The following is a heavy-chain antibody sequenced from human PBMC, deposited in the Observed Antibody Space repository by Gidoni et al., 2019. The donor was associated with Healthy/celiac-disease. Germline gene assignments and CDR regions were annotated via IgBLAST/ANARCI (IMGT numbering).Heavy chain of an antibody. V-gene: IGHV3-48*04. CDR3: ARTYYYDSSDSGYFQH. J-gene: IGHJ1*01. CDR1: GFTFSSYS. CDR2: ISSSSSTI. D-gene: IGHD3-22*01. Sequence: EVQLVESGGGLVQPGGSLRLSCAASGFTFSSYSMNWVRQAPGKGLEWVSYISSSSSTIYYADSVKGRFTISRDNAKNSLYLQMNSLRAEDTAVYYCARTYYYDSSDSGYFQHWGQGTLVTVSS.